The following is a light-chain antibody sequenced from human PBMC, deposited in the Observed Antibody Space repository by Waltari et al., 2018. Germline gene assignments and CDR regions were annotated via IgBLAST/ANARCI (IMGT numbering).Light chain of an antibody. V-gene: IGLV3-19*01. Sequence: SSELTQDPAVSVAMGQTVRITCQGDSLRSYYASWYQQRPGQAPRLVMYDKTNRPSGVPDRFSGSSSHNTASLPITGAQAEDEASYYCHSRDASGVGGSFGGGTKLTVL. CDR2: DKT. J-gene: IGLJ2*01. CDR1: SLRSYY. CDR3: HSRDASGVGGS.